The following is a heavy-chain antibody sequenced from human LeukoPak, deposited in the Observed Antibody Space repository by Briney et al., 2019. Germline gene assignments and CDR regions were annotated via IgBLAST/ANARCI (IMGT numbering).Heavy chain of an antibody. Sequence: PGGSLRLSCAASGFTFSTNWMYWVHQAPGKGLVWVSRINSDGRSIGYADSVKGRFTISRDNAYNTLYLQMNSLRAEDTALYYCASGGRVGDIFDIWGQGTMVRVSS. CDR3: ASGGRVGDIFDI. V-gene: IGHV3-74*01. D-gene: IGHD2-15*01. J-gene: IGHJ3*02. CDR2: INSDGRSI. CDR1: GFTFSTNW.